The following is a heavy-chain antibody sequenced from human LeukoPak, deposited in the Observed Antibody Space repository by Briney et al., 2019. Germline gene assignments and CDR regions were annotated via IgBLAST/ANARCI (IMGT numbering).Heavy chain of an antibody. D-gene: IGHD2-2*01. V-gene: IGHV5-51*01. Sequence: GESLKIPCKGSGYSSTSYWIGWVRQMPGKGLEWMGIIYPGDSDTRYSPSFQGQVTISADKSISTAYVQWSSLKASDTAMYYCATAQPAGYCSSSSCPFFDYWGQGTLVTVSS. J-gene: IGHJ4*02. CDR1: GYSSTSYW. CDR3: ATAQPAGYCSSSSCPFFDY. CDR2: IYPGDSDT.